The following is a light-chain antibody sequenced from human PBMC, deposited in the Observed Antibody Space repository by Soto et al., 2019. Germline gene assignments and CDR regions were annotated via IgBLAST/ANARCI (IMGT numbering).Light chain of an antibody. CDR3: QTWGAPYVV. Sequence: QSVLTQSPSASASLGASVKLTCTLSSDHSSYAIAWHQQQPEKGPRYLMKLNSDGSHSKGDGIPDRFSGSSSGAERYLTISSLQSEDEADYYCQTWGAPYVVFGGGTKLTVL. V-gene: IGLV4-69*01. CDR1: SDHSSYA. J-gene: IGLJ2*01. CDR2: LNSDGSH.